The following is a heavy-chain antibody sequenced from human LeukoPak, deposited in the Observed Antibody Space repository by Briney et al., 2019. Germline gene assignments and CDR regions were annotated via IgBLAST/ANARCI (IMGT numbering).Heavy chain of an antibody. Sequence: ASVKVSCKASGYTFTGYYMHWVRQAPGQGLEWMGWINPNSGGTNYAQKFQGRVTMTRDTSISTAYMELSRLRSDDTAVYYCARVGFMDYYDSSGYAHWGQGTLVTVSS. D-gene: IGHD3-22*01. CDR1: GYTFTGYY. CDR2: INPNSGGT. J-gene: IGHJ4*02. V-gene: IGHV1-2*02. CDR3: ARVGFMDYYDSSGYAH.